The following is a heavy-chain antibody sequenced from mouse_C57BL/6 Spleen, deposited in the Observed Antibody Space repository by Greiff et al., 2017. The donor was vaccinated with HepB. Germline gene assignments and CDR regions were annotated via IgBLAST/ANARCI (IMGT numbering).Heavy chain of an antibody. Sequence: EVQRVESGGGLVKPGGSLKLSCAASGFTFSSYAMSWVRQTPEKRLEWVATISDGGSYTYYPDNVKGRFTISRDNAKNNLYLQLSHLKSEDTAMYYGARDNYYDYDVRDYYAMDYWGQGTSVTVSS. CDR2: ISDGGSYT. J-gene: IGHJ4*01. V-gene: IGHV5-4*01. D-gene: IGHD2-4*01. CDR1: GFTFSSYA. CDR3: ARDNYYDYDVRDYYAMDY.